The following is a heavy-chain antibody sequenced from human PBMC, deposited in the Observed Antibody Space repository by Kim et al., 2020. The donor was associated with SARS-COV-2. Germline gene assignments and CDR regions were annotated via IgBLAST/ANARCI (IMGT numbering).Heavy chain of an antibody. CDR3: ARIAAAGISFLYYFDY. CDR2: IYYSGST. V-gene: IGHV4-61*01. CDR1: GGSVSSGSYY. Sequence: SETLSLTCTVSGGSVSSGSYYWSWIRQPPGKGLEWIGYIYYSGSTNYNPSLKSRVTISVDTSKNQFSLKLSSVTAADTAVYYCARIAAAGISFLYYFDYWGQGTLVTVSS. J-gene: IGHJ4*02. D-gene: IGHD6-13*01.